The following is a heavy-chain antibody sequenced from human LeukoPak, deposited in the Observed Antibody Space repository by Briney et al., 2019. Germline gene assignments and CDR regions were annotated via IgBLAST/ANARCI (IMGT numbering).Heavy chain of an antibody. V-gene: IGHV4-59*04. CDR2: IYYSGST. D-gene: IGHD3-22*01. CDR3: AHGPYYYDTSSFDY. Sequence: GSLRLSCAASGFTFSSYAMSWIRQPPGKGLEWIGNIYYSGSTYYNPSLRSRVTISVDTSKNQLSLKLSFVTAADTAVYYCAHGPYYYDTSSFDYWGQGTLVTVSS. CDR1: GFTFSSYA. J-gene: IGHJ4*02.